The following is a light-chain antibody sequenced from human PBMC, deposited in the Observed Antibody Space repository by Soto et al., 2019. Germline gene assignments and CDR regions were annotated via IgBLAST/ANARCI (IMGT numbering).Light chain of an antibody. CDR1: QSLLHSNGYKD. Sequence: DIVMTQSPLSLPVTPGEPASISCRSSQSLLHSNGYKDLDWYLQKPGQSPQLLIELGSNRASGVPARFRGSGSGTDFTLKISRVEAEDIGVYYCMQALATPVPFGQGTRLEIK. CDR3: MQALATPVP. V-gene: IGKV2-28*01. CDR2: LGS. J-gene: IGKJ5*01.